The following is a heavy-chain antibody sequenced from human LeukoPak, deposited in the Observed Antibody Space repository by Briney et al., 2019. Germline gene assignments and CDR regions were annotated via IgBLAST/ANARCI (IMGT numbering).Heavy chain of an antibody. V-gene: IGHV4-30-4*01. D-gene: IGHD6-19*01. CDR1: SFSISSGHYY. CDR2: IDYGGST. CDR3: ARVPSRYSSGWTFDY. Sequence: SETLSLTCTVSSFSISSGHYYWSWIRQPPGKGLEWIGYIDYGGSTYYNPSLQSRVTISIDRSKNQFSLKLSSVTAADTAVYYCARVPSRYSSGWTFDYWGQGTLVTVSS. J-gene: IGHJ4*02.